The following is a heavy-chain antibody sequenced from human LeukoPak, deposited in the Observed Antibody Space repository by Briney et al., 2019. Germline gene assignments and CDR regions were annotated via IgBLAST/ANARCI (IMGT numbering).Heavy chain of an antibody. CDR3: ARDPSSSWYPYYFDY. V-gene: IGHV3-11*01. J-gene: IGHJ4*02. CDR1: GFTFSDYY. CDR2: ISSSGSTI. D-gene: IGHD6-13*01. Sequence: GGSLRLSCAASGFTFSDYYMSWIRQAPGKGLEWFSYISSSGSTIYYADSVKGRFTISRDNAKNSLYLQMNSLRAEDTAVYYCARDPSSSWYPYYFDYWGQGTLVTASS.